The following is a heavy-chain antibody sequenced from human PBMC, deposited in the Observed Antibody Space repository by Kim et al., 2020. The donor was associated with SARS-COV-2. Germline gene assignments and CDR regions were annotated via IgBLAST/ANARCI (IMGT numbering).Heavy chain of an antibody. D-gene: IGHD3-22*01. CDR3: ARYYYDSSGYSPFDY. V-gene: IGHV4-59*01. Sequence: PSLTSRVTISVDTSKNQFSLKLSSVTAADTAVYYCARYYYDSSGYSPFDYWGQGTLVTVSS. J-gene: IGHJ4*02.